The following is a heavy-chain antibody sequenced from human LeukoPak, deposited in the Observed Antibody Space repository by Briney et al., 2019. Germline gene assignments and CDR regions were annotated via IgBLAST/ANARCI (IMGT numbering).Heavy chain of an antibody. D-gene: IGHD1-14*01. J-gene: IGHJ4*02. V-gene: IGHV3-21*01. CDR3: VRENHGSFDY. CDR1: GFSFSTYY. CDR2: ISSSSTYI. Sequence: GGSLRLSCAASGFSFSTYYVNWVRQAPGKGLEWVSCISSSSTYIYYSDSVRGRFAISRDNAKDSLYLQMNSLRAEDTAVYYCVRENHGSFDYWGQGSLVTVSS.